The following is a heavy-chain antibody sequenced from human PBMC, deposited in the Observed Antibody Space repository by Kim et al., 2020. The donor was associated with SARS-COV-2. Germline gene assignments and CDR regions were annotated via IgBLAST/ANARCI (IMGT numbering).Heavy chain of an antibody. J-gene: IGHJ4*02. CDR1: GGSISSSIYY. CDR2: IYYSGST. CDR3: ARRPSSFRATEYYFDY. Sequence: SETLSLTCTVSGGSISSSIYYWGWIRQPPGKGLEWIGSIYYSGSTYYNPSLKSRVTISVDTSKNEISLKLSSVTAADTAVYYCARRPSSFRATEYYFDYWGQGTLVTVSS. D-gene: IGHD6-13*01. V-gene: IGHV4-39*01.